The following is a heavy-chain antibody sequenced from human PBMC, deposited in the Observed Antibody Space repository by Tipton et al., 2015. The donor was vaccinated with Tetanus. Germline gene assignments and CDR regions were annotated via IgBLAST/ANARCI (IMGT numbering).Heavy chain of an antibody. CDR3: ARGPGPRVRGVIYY. V-gene: IGHV3-30*03. Sequence: CAASGFTFSSYGMHWVRQAPCKGLEWVADISYDGSNKYYAYSVKGRFIISRDNSKNTLYLQMNSLGAEVTAVYYCARGPGPRVRGVIYYWGQGTLVTVSS. D-gene: IGHD3-10*01. J-gene: IGHJ4*02. CDR2: ISYDGSNK. CDR1: GFTFSSYG.